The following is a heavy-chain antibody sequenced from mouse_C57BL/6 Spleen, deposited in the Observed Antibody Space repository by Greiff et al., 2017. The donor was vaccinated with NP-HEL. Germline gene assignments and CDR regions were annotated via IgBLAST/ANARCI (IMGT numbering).Heavy chain of an antibody. J-gene: IGHJ2*01. CDR2: IHPNSGST. Sequence: QVQLKQPGAELVKPGASVKLSCKASGYTFTSYWMHWVKQRPGQGLEWIGMIHPNSGSTNYNEKFKSKATLTVDKSSSTAYMQLSSLTSEDSAVYYCASPTGTGDHYFDYWGQGTTLTVSS. CDR1: GYTFTSYW. CDR3: ASPTGTGDHYFDY. V-gene: IGHV1-64*01. D-gene: IGHD4-1*02.